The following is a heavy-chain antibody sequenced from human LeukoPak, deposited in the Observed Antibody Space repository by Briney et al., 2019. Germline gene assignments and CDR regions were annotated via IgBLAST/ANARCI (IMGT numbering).Heavy chain of an antibody. Sequence: GGSLRLSCSASGTAFRTYAMHWVRQPPGKGLYYVSAISINGGSTYYADSVRGRFTISRGNSKNTLYLQMSSLRPDHTAVYYCVRTYDENPLGWFDPWGQGTLVTVSS. CDR1: GTAFRTYA. D-gene: IGHD5-12*01. J-gene: IGHJ5*02. CDR2: ISINGGST. V-gene: IGHV3-64D*06. CDR3: VRTYDENPLGWFDP.